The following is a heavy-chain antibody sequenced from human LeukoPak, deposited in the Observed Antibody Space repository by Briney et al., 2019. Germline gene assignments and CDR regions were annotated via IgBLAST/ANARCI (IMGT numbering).Heavy chain of an antibody. V-gene: IGHV3-30*12. J-gene: IGHJ5*02. Sequence: GGSLRLSCAASGFTFSSYGMHWVRQAPGKGLEWVAVISDDGRIKIYGDSVKGRLTISRDNSKNTLYLQMNSLRAEDTAVYYCANNPNYYGSGSYWAWGQGTLVTVSS. D-gene: IGHD3-10*01. CDR2: ISDDGRIK. CDR3: ANNPNYYGSGSYWA. CDR1: GFTFSSYG.